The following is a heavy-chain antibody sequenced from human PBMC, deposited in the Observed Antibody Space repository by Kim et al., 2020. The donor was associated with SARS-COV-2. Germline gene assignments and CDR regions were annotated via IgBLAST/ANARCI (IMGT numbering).Heavy chain of an antibody. J-gene: IGHJ6*02. Sequence: GASLRLSCAASGFTFSSYGMHWVRQAPGKGLEWVAVISYDGSNKYYADSVKGRFTISRDNSKNTLYLQMNSLRAEDTAVYYCAVSNPRWDYYYGMDVWGQGTTVTVSS. D-gene: IGHD4-4*01. CDR2: ISYDGSNK. CDR3: AVSNPRWDYYYGMDV. CDR1: GFTFSSYG. V-gene: IGHV3-30*03.